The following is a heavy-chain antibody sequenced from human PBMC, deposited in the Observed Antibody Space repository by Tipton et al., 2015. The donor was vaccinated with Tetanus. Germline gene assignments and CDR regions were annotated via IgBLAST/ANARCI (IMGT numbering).Heavy chain of an antibody. V-gene: IGHV1-46*01. CDR3: ARDRGHGDYFFYFDY. Sequence: QSGAEVKKPGASVKISCKASGYTFTSYYMHWVRQAPGQGLEWTGIINPSGGSTSYAQKFQGRVTMTRDTSTSTVYMELSSLRSEDTAVYYCARDRGHGDYFFYFDYWGQGTLVTVSS. CDR1: GYTFTSYY. CDR2: INPSGGST. J-gene: IGHJ4*02. D-gene: IGHD4-17*01.